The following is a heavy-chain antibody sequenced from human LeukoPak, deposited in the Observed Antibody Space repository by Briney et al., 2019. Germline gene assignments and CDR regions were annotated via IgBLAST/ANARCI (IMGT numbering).Heavy chain of an antibody. V-gene: IGHV1-2*02. CDR2: INPNSGGT. Sequence: SXYTFTGYYXXXXRQAPGQGLXXXGWINPNSGGTNYAQKFQGRVTMTRDTSISTAYMELSRLRSDDTAVYYCARDKRAGNAFDIWGQGTMVTVSS. CDR1: XYTFTGYY. CDR3: ARDKRAGNAFDI. J-gene: IGHJ3*02.